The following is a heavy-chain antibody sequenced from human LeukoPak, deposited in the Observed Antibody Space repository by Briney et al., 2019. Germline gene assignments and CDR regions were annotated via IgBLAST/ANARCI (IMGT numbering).Heavy chain of an antibody. V-gene: IGHV4-31*03. D-gene: IGHD4-23*01. Sequence: PSETLSLTCTVSGGSISSGGYYWSWIRQHPGKGLEWIGYIYYRGSTYYNPSLKSRVTISVDTSKNQFSLKLSSVTAADTAVYYCARAPTDDYGGNYYYYYGMDVWGQGTTVTVSS. J-gene: IGHJ6*02. CDR1: GGSISSGGYY. CDR3: ARAPTDDYGGNYYYYYGMDV. CDR2: IYYRGST.